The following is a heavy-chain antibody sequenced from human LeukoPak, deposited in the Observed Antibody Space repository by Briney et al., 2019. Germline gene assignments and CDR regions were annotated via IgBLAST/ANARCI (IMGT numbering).Heavy chain of an antibody. CDR3: ARDRGILMVYARSGWFDP. CDR1: GGSISSGSFY. D-gene: IGHD2-8*01. CDR2: IYTSGSP. Sequence: PSQTLSLTCTVSGGSISSGSFYWRWLRQPAGAGLLWLGRIYTSGSPNYNPSLKSRVTISVDTYKNLFSLKLLFVPAADTAVYYCARDRGILMVYARSGWFDPWGQGTLVTVSS. J-gene: IGHJ5*02. V-gene: IGHV4-61*02.